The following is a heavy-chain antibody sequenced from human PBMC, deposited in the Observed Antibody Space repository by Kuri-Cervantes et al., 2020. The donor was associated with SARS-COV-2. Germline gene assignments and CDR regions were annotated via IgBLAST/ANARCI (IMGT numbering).Heavy chain of an antibody. CDR2: IIPILGIA. J-gene: IGHJ6*02. CDR3: AAGSLEGGYYYYGMDV. CDR1: GGTFSSYA. D-gene: IGHD6-13*01. V-gene: IGHV1-69*10. Sequence: SVKVSCKASGGTFSSYAISWVRQAPGHGLDWMGGIIPILGIANYAQKLQGRVTITADKSTCTAYLETSSLRSEDTAVYYCAAGSLEGGYYYYGMDVWGQGTTVTVSS.